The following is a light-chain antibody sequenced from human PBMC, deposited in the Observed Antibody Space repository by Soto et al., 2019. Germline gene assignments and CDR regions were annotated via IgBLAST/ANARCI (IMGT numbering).Light chain of an antibody. V-gene: IGKV3-15*01. CDR1: QSVSSN. Sequence: IVMTQSPATLSVSPGERATLSCRANQSVSSNLAWYQQKAGQAPRLLMYGASTRATGIPARFSGSGSGTEFNLTISSLQSEDFAVYFCQQYDDWLRLTFGGGTKVDIK. J-gene: IGKJ4*01. CDR3: QQYDDWLRLT. CDR2: GAS.